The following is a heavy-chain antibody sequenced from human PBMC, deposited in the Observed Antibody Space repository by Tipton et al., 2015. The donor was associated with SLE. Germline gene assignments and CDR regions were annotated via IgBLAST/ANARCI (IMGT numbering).Heavy chain of an antibody. V-gene: IGHV4-39*01. J-gene: IGHJ6*02. D-gene: IGHD3-16*02. CDR2: T. CDR3: ARVHRWADYYVMDV. Sequence: TYYNPSLKSRVTISVDTSKNQFSLKLSSVTAADTAVYNCARVHRWADYYVMDVWGQGTTVTVSS.